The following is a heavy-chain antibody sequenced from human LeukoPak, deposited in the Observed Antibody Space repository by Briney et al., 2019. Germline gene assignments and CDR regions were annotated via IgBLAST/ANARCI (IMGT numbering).Heavy chain of an antibody. CDR3: TRATSVVVPAADHYYYGMDV. Sequence: ASVKVSCKASGSTFTGYYMHWVRQAPGQGLEWMGWINPNSGGTDYAQKFQGRVTMTRDTSLSTAYMELSRLRSDDTAVYYCTRATSVVVPAADHYYYGMDVSGQGTTVTVSS. J-gene: IGHJ6*02. D-gene: IGHD2-2*01. CDR1: GSTFTGYY. V-gene: IGHV1-2*02. CDR2: INPNSGGT.